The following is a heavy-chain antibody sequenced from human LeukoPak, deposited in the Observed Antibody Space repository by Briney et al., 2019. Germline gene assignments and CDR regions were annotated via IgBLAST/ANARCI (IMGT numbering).Heavy chain of an antibody. V-gene: IGHV3-23*01. J-gene: IGHJ4*02. D-gene: IGHD3-10*02. Sequence: GGSPRLSCTASGFTFSSYPVSWVRQAPGKGLEWVSAISASATAYYSDSVKGRFTISRDNSKNTLYLQMTSLRAEDTAVYYCAKRGVREFDSWGQGTLVTVSS. CDR3: AKRGVREFDS. CDR1: GFTFSSYP. CDR2: ISASATA.